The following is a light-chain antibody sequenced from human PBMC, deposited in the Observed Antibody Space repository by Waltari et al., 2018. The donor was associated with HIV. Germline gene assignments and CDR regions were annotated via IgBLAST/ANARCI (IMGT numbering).Light chain of an antibody. Sequence: EILMTQSPATLSVSPGGGATVSCRASESVHSNLAWFQQKPGQAPRLLFYAASTSATGLPDRFSASGSGTEFTLTISSLQSEDFALYVCQQYHKWPETFGQGTKLEIK. CDR2: AAS. CDR3: QQYHKWPET. CDR1: ESVHSN. J-gene: IGKJ2*01. V-gene: IGKV3-15*01.